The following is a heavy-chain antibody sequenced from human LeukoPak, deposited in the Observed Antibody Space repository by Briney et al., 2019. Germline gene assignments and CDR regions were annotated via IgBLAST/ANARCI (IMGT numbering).Heavy chain of an antibody. CDR3: ARDGYSPTFRGIDAFDI. D-gene: IGHD6-13*01. Sequence: SQTLSLTCTVSGGSLSSGGYYWSWIRQPPGKGLEWIGYIYHSGSTYYNPSLKSRVTISVDRSKNQFSLKLSSVTAADTAVYYCARDGYSPTFRGIDAFDIWGQGTMVTVSS. CDR2: IYHSGST. V-gene: IGHV4-30-2*01. J-gene: IGHJ3*02. CDR1: GGSLSSGGYY.